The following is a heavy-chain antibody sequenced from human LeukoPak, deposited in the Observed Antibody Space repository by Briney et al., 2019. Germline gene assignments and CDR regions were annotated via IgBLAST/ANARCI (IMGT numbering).Heavy chain of an antibody. V-gene: IGHV4-59*01. CDR2: IYYNGST. CDR1: GGSISSYY. Sequence: SETLSLTCTASGGSISSYYWSWIRQPPGKGLEWIGYIYYNGSTNYNPSLKSRVTISVDTSKNQFSLKLSSVTAADTAVYYCARSPGPNTIFGVVTSSHFVYWGQGTLVTVSS. CDR3: ARSPGPNTIFGVVTSSHFVY. D-gene: IGHD3-3*01. J-gene: IGHJ4*02.